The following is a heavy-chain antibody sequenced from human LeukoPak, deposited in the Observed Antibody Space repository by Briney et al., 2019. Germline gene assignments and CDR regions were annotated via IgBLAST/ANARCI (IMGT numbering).Heavy chain of an antibody. D-gene: IGHD3-22*01. CDR3: ARDSYYYDSSGYPLHMAFDI. J-gene: IGHJ3*02. Sequence: ASVKVSCKASGYTFTSYGISWLRQAPGQGLEWMGWISAYNGNTNYAQKLQGRVTITTDTSTSTAYMELRSLRSDDTAVYYCARDSYYYDSSGYPLHMAFDIWGQGTMVTVSS. CDR1: GYTFTSYG. CDR2: ISAYNGNT. V-gene: IGHV1-18*01.